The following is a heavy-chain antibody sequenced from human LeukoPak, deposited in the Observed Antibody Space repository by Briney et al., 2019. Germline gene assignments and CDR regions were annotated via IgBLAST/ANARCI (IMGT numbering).Heavy chain of an antibody. J-gene: IGHJ4*02. D-gene: IGHD2-21*02. CDR1: GFTFGSYW. Sequence: GGSLRLSCAASGFTFGSYWMSWVRQAPGKGLEWVANINENGGGKYHADSVKGRFTISRDNAKNSLNLQMNSLRAEDTAVYYCARDATRGGDNDYWGQGTLVTVSS. V-gene: IGHV3-7*01. CDR3: ARDATRGGDNDY. CDR2: INENGGGK.